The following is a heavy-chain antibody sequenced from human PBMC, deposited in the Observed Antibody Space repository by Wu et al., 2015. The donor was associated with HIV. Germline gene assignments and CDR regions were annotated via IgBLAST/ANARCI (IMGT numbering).Heavy chain of an antibody. D-gene: IGHD1-14*01. CDR2: IVPIYGKT. CDR1: GGAFGHSA. V-gene: IGHV1-69*14. CDR3: ARDPKTRGPFIEGPRNAFDV. J-gene: IGHJ3*01. Sequence: VQLVQSGADVRRPGSSVKVSCQASGGAFGHSAISWARQAPGQGPEWLGDIVPIYGKTSFAETFQDRMTITADMSTTTVHMELSCLRSEDTALYFCARDPKTRGPFIEGPRNAFDVWGQGTMVAVTS.